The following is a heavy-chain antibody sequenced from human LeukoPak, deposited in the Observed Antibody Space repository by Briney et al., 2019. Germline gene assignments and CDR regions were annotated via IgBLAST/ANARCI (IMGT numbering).Heavy chain of an antibody. CDR2: IKTDGSET. D-gene: IGHD3-16*01. Sequence: GGSLRLSCAAAGFRFSNYWMTWVRQAPEKGLEWLARIKTDGSETYYVDSVKGRFTISRDNAKSSLYLQMNSLRVEDTAVYHCVRFGPDHDMGLWGQGTTVTVS. CDR1: GFRFSNYW. CDR3: VRFGPDHDMGL. J-gene: IGHJ6*02. V-gene: IGHV3-7*01.